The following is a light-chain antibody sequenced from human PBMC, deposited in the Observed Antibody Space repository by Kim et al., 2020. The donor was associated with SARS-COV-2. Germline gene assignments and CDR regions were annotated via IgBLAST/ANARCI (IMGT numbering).Light chain of an antibody. CDR1: QSVNSNY. CDR2: VAS. J-gene: IGKJ1*01. V-gene: IGKV3-20*01. Sequence: PGERATLSCRASQSVNSNYLTWYQQKPGQAPRLVMYVASSRATGIPDRFSGSGSGTDFTLTISRLEPEDFAVYFCHHYGSTGSTFGRGTKV. CDR3: HHYGSTGST.